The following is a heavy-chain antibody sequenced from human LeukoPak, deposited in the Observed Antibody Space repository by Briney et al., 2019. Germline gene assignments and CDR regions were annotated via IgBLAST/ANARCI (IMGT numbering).Heavy chain of an antibody. CDR1: GFTFSDYY. V-gene: IGHV3-11*05. D-gene: IGHD3-9*01. Sequence: PGGPLRLSCAASGFTFSDYYISWIRQAPGKGLEWVSYISSSSSYTNYADSVKGRFTISRDNAKNSLYLQMNSLGAEDTAVYYCARAVTNYDILTGYYMDYFDYWGQGTLVTVSS. CDR3: ARAVTNYDILTGYYMDYFDY. CDR2: ISSSSSYT. J-gene: IGHJ4*02.